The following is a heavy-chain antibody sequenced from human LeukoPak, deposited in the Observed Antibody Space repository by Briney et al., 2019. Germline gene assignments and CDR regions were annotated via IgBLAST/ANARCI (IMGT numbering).Heavy chain of an antibody. CDR3: AKGTPSDV. D-gene: IGHD2-2*01. Sequence: GGSLRLSCAASGFTFNDYGMHWVRQAPGKGLEWVAVIWHGGSNKYYADSVKGRFTISRDNSKNTLYLQMNSLRAEDTAVYYCAKGTPSDVWGQGTMVTVSS. CDR1: GFTFNDYG. V-gene: IGHV3-30*02. CDR2: IWHGGSNK. J-gene: IGHJ3*01.